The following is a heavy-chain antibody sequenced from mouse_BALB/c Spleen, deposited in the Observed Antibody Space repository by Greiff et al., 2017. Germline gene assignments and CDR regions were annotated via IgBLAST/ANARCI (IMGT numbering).Heavy chain of an antibody. V-gene: IGHV1S22*01. J-gene: IGHJ4*01. Sequence: LQQPGSELVRPGASVKLSCKASGYTFTSYWMHWVKQRPGQGLEWIGNIYPGSGSTNYDEKFKSKATLTVDTSSSTAYMQLSSLTSEDSAVYYCTREGYGSSYAMDYWGQGTSVTVSS. CDR2: IYPGSGST. CDR1: GYTFTSYW. CDR3: TREGYGSSYAMDY. D-gene: IGHD1-1*01.